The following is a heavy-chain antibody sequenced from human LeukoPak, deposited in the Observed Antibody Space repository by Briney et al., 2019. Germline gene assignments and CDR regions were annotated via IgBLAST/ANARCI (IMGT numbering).Heavy chain of an antibody. Sequence: GGSLRLSCAASGFTFSSYGMHWVRQAPGKGLEWVAVISYDGSNKYYADSVKGRFTISRDNSKNTLYLQMNSLRAEDTAVYYCARDGLWHYFDYWGQGTLVTVSS. V-gene: IGHV3-30*19. CDR1: GFTFSSYG. CDR3: ARDGLWHYFDY. J-gene: IGHJ4*02. D-gene: IGHD3-10*01. CDR2: ISYDGSNK.